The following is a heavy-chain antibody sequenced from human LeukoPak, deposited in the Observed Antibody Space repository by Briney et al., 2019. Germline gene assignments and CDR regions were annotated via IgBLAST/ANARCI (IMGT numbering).Heavy chain of an antibody. J-gene: IGHJ4*02. V-gene: IGHV5-51*01. Sequence: GESLKISCKGSGYSFTSYWIAWVRQMPGKGLEWMGIIYPGDSDIRYSPSFQGQVTISADKSISTAYLQWSSLKASDTAMYYCARQRIVGAAYYFDYWAQGTLVSVSS. CDR1: GYSFTSYW. D-gene: IGHD1-26*01. CDR3: ARQRIVGAAYYFDY. CDR2: IYPGDSDI.